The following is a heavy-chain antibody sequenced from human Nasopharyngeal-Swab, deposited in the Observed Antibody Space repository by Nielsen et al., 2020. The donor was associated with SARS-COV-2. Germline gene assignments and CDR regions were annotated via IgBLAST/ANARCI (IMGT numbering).Heavy chain of an antibody. CDR1: GYTFTSYD. V-gene: IGHV1-8*01. D-gene: IGHD6-13*01. Sequence: ASVKVSCKASGYTFTSYDINWVRQATGQGLEWMGWMNPNSGNTGYAQKFQGRVTMTRNTFISTAYMELSSLRSEDTAVYYCARGQYRYSSSWYGGNWFDPWGQGTLVTVSS. CDR2: MNPNSGNT. J-gene: IGHJ5*02. CDR3: ARGQYRYSSSWYGGNWFDP.